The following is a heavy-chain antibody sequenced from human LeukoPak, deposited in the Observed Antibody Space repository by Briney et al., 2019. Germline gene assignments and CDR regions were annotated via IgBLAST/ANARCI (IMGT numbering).Heavy chain of an antibody. V-gene: IGHV3-23*01. CDR1: GFTFSNYA. CDR2: ISGSGGST. Sequence: GGSLRLSCAASGFTFSNYAMSWARQAPGKGLEWVSAISGSGGSTYYADSVKGRFTISRDNSKSTLYLQMNSLRAEDTAVYYCAKDRRNWYFDLWGRGTLVTVSS. J-gene: IGHJ2*01. D-gene: IGHD2/OR15-2a*01. CDR3: AKDRRNWYFDL.